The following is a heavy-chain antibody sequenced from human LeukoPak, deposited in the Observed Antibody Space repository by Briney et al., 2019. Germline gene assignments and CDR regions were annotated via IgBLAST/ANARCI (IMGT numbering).Heavy chain of an antibody. D-gene: IGHD3-9*01. J-gene: IGHJ3*02. Sequence: QPGGSLGLSCVASGFSLRNYWMHWVRQAPGKGLVWVSRINIDGSSISYADSVKGRFTISRDNAKNTLYVQMNSLRAEDTAVYYCARDRYDILTGYNPLGAVDIWGQGTMVTVSS. CDR2: INIDGSSI. V-gene: IGHV3-74*01. CDR1: GFSLRNYW. CDR3: ARDRYDILTGYNPLGAVDI.